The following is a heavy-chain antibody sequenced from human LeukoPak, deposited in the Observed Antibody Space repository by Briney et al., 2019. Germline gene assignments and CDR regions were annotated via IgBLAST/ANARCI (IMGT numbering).Heavy chain of an antibody. CDR1: GGTFSSYA. D-gene: IGHD3-10*01. CDR3: ATSPPMVRGVIGWFDP. Sequence: ASVKVSCKASGGTFSSYAISWVRQAPGQGLEWMGRIIPILGIANYAQKFQGRVTITADKSTSTAYTELSSLRSEDTAVYYCATSPPMVRGVIGWFDPWGQGTLVTVSS. J-gene: IGHJ5*02. CDR2: IIPILGIA. V-gene: IGHV1-69*04.